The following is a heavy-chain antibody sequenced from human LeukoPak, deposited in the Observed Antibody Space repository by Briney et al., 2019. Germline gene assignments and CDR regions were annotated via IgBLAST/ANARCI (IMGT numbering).Heavy chain of an antibody. D-gene: IGHD3-3*02. V-gene: IGHV4-59*01. Sequence: SETLSLTRTVSGGSISSYYWSWLRHPPGKGLEWIGYIYYSESTNYNPSLKSRVTISVDTSKNQFSLKLSSVTAADTAVYYCARALALGQLLFDYWGQGTLVTVSS. CDR1: GGSISSYY. CDR2: IYYSEST. CDR3: ARALALGQLLFDY. J-gene: IGHJ4*02.